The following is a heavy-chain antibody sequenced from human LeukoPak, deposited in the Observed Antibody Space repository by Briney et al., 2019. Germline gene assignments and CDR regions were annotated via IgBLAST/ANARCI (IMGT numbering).Heavy chain of an antibody. V-gene: IGHV1-8*03. Sequence: ASVKVSCKTSGYTFNAYYMHWVRQATGQGLEWMGWMNPNSGNTGYAQKFQGRVTITRNTSISTAYMELSSLRSEDTAVYYCARGRGSGDYVWGSYRSYYYYYMDVWGKGTTVTVSS. CDR1: GYTFNAYY. CDR3: ARGRGSGDYVWGSYRSYYYYYMDV. J-gene: IGHJ6*03. CDR2: MNPNSGNT. D-gene: IGHD3-16*02.